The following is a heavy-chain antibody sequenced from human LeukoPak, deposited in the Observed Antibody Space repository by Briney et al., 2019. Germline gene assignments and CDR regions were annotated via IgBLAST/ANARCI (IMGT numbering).Heavy chain of an antibody. CDR3: AKDHFATPDYDFWSGYYIDY. D-gene: IGHD3-3*01. J-gene: IGHJ4*02. CDR2: IRYDESKK. CDR1: GFTFSNIG. Sequence: PGGSLRLSCAASGFTFSNIGMHWVRQAPGKGLEWVAFIRYDESKKYFADSVRGRFTISRDNSKNTMYLQMNSLRAEDTAVYYCAKDHFATPDYDFWSGYYIDYWGQGLLVTVSS. V-gene: IGHV3-30*02.